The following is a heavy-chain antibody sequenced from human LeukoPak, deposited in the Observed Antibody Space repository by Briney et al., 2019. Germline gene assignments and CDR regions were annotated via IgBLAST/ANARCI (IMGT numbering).Heavy chain of an antibody. CDR3: ARGGRSYDFWSGYFGVNWFDP. Sequence: SETLSLTCAVYGGSFSGYYWSWIRQPPGKGLEWIGEINHSGSTNYNPSLKSRVTISVDTSKNQFSLKLSSVTAADTAVYYCARGGRSYDFWSGYFGVNWFDPWGQGTLVTVSS. D-gene: IGHD3-3*01. CDR1: GGSFSGYY. CDR2: INHSGST. V-gene: IGHV4-34*01. J-gene: IGHJ5*02.